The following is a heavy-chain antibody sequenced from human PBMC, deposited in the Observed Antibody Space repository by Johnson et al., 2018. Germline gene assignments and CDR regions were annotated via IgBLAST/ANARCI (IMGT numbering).Heavy chain of an antibody. CDR3: ARARYCSGDNWYAGAEYCQD. D-gene: IGHD2-15*01. CDR1: GFIFSSYA. Sequence: VQLVQSGGGLVQPGGSLRLSCAASGFIFSSYAMSWVRQAPGKGLEWVSAITGSGDTTYYVDSVKGRFTISRDNSKKSLYVQMNSLRAEDTAVYYCARARYCSGDNWYAGAEYCQDWGQGTLVTVSS. J-gene: IGHJ1*01. CDR2: ITGSGDTT. V-gene: IGHV3-23*04.